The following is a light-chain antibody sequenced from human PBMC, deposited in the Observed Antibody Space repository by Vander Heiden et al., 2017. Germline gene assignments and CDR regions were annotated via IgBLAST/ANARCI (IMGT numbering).Light chain of an antibody. V-gene: IGLV3-19*01. CDR1: SLRSYY. CDR2: GTT. J-gene: IGLJ2*01. Sequence: SSELTQDPAVSVALGQTVRITCQGDSLRSYYASWYQQQPVPAPVLVLYGTTHRPLGVPDRFSGSSSGNTASMTITGAQAEDEADYYCNSRDSKNVVFGGGTKLTVL. CDR3: NSRDSKNVV.